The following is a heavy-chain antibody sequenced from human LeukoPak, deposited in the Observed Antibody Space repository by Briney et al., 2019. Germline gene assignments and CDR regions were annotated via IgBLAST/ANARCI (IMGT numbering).Heavy chain of an antibody. CDR3: ARDEINSRRGPFDY. Sequence: KPGGSLRLSCAASGFTFSDYYMSWIRQAPGKGLEWVSYISNSGNTIYYADSVKGRFTISRDNAKNSLYLQMNSLRAEDTAVYYCARDEINSRRGPFDYWGQGTLVTVSS. CDR2: ISNSGNTI. CDR1: GFTFSDYY. V-gene: IGHV3-11*04. J-gene: IGHJ4*02. D-gene: IGHD3-10*01.